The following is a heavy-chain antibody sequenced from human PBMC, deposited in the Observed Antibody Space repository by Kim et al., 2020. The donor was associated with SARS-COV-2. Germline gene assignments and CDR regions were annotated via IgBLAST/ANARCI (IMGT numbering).Heavy chain of an antibody. CDR2: ISGSGGST. D-gene: IGHD3-3*01. J-gene: IGHJ5*02. CDR1: GFTFSSYA. Sequence: GGSLRLSCAASGFTFSSYAMSWVRQAPGKGLEWVSAISGSGGSTYYADSVKGRFTISRDNSKNTLYLQMNSLRAEDTAVYYCAKLGPTYYEHGGGFDPWGQGTLVTVSS. V-gene: IGHV3-23*01. CDR3: AKLGPTYYEHGGGFDP.